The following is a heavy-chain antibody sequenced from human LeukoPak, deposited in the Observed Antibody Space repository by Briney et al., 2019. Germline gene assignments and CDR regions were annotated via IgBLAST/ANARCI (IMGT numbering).Heavy chain of an antibody. Sequence: SETLSLTCTVSGCSISSSSYYWGWIRQPPGKGLEWIGSIYYSGSTYYNPPLKSRVTISVDTSKNQFSLKLSYVTAADTAVYYCARHRGTVVAATIDYWGQGTLVSVSS. J-gene: IGHJ4*02. CDR2: IYYSGST. CDR3: ARHRGTVVAATIDY. D-gene: IGHD2-15*01. V-gene: IGHV4-39*01. CDR1: GCSISSSSYY.